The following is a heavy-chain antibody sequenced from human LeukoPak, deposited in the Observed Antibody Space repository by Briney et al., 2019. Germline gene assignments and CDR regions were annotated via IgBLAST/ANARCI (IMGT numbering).Heavy chain of an antibody. Sequence: SETLSLTCTASGGTIRSYYWSWIRQPPGKGLEWIGEINHSGSTNYNPTLKSRVTISVDTSKDQSSLKLSSVTAADTAVYYCARGSYYDSSGYYFPLDYCGQGTLVTVSS. CDR1: GGTIRSYY. D-gene: IGHD3-22*01. J-gene: IGHJ4*02. V-gene: IGHV4-34*01. CDR2: INHSGST. CDR3: ARGSYYDSSGYYFPLDY.